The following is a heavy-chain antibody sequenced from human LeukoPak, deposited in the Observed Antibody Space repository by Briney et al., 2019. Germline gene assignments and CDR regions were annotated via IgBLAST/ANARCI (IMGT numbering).Heavy chain of an antibody. CDR2: IYSGGST. D-gene: IGHD2-2*01. Sequence: GGSLRLSCPASGFTVSSNYMSWVRQAPGKGLEWVSVIYSGGSTYYADSVKGRFTISRDNSKNTLYLQMNSLRAEDTAVYYCARDTAAAGGSFDIWGQGTMVTVSS. CDR3: ARDTAAAGGSFDI. V-gene: IGHV3-66*01. CDR1: GFTVSSNY. J-gene: IGHJ3*02.